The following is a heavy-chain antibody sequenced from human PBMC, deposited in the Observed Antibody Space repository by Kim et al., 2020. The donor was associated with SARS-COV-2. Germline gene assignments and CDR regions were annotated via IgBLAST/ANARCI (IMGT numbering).Heavy chain of an antibody. Sequence: SETLSLTCTVSGGYISSYYWSWIRQPPGKGLEWIGYIYYSGSTNYNPSLKSRVTISVDTSKNQFSLKLSSVTAADTAVYYCARDGRGSYYGMDVWGQGTTVTVSS. D-gene: IGHD1-26*01. CDR1: GGYISSYY. CDR2: IYYSGST. J-gene: IGHJ6*02. V-gene: IGHV4-59*13. CDR3: ARDGRGSYYGMDV.